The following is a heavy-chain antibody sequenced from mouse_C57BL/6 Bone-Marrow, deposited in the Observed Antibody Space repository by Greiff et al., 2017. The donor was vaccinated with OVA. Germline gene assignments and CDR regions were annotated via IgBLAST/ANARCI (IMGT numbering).Heavy chain of an antibody. D-gene: IGHD1-1*01. V-gene: IGHV6-3*01. J-gene: IGHJ4*01. CDR1: GFTFSNYW. Sequence: EVQGVESGGGLVQPGGSMKLSCVASGFTFSNYWMNWVRQSPEKGLEWVAQIRLKSDNYATHYAESVKGRFTISRDDSKSSVYLQMNNLRAEDTGIYYCTGSSRFYYAMDYWGQGTSVTVSS. CDR2: IRLKSDNYAT. CDR3: TGSSRFYYAMDY.